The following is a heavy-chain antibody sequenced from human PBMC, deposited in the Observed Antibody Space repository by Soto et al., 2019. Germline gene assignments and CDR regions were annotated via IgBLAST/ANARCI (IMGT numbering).Heavy chain of an antibody. CDR2: ISGSGGST. CDR1: GFTFSSYA. V-gene: IGHV3-23*01. J-gene: IGHJ5*02. CDR3: AKGYSSSWYSWFDP. D-gene: IGHD6-13*01. Sequence: EVQLLESGGGLVQPGGSLRLSCVASGFTFSSYAMSWVRQAPGKGLEWVSAISGSGGSTYYADSVKGRFTISRDNSKNTLSLQMNSLRAEDTAVSYCAKGYSSSWYSWFDPWGQGTLVTVSS.